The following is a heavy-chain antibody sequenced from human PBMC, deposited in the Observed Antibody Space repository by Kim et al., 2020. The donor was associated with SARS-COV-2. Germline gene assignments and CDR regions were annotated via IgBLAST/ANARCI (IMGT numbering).Heavy chain of an antibody. Sequence: GGSLRLSCTVPAFTFHQYAVHWVRQSPGKGLEWVSGFSLDTDGIDYADSVRGRFTISRDTAQNSIHLQMDSLRAEDTALYYCTKDIKPGGADVWGQGTTVTVSS. CDR1: AFTFHQYA. CDR2: FSLDTDGI. CDR3: TKDIKPGGADV. J-gene: IGHJ6*02. V-gene: IGHV3-9*01.